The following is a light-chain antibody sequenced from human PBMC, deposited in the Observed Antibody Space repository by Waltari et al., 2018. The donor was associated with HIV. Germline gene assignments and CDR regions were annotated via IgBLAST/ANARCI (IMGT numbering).Light chain of an antibody. Sequence: DTQMTQSPSSLSASVGDRVTISCRASESVNTYLNWYQQKPGKAPKILIYATSSLQSGVPSRFSGSGSGTDFTLTISSLQPEDFAIYYCQQSYITPFTFGPGTKVDI. CDR1: ESVNTY. V-gene: IGKV1-39*01. CDR3: QQSYITPFT. J-gene: IGKJ3*01. CDR2: ATS.